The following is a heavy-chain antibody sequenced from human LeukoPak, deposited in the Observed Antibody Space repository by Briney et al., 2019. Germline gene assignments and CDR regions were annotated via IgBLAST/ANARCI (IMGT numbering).Heavy chain of an antibody. CDR3: ARRIAVAGPPGDAFDI. CDR1: GYTFTSYG. CDR2: IIPILGIA. J-gene: IGHJ3*02. V-gene: IGHV1-69*04. D-gene: IGHD6-19*01. Sequence: ASVKVSCKASGYTFTSYGISWVRQAPGQGLEWMGRIIPILGIANYAQKFQGRVTITADKSTSTAYMELSSLRSEDTAVYYCARRIAVAGPPGDAFDIWGQGTMVTVSS.